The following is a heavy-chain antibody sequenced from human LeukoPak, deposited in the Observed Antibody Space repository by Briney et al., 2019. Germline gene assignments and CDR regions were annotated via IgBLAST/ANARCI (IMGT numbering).Heavy chain of an antibody. Sequence: GDSLKISCKGSGYSFTSNWIGWVRQMPGKGLEWMGIIYPGDPDTRYSPSFQGQVTMSADKSISTAYLQWSSLKASDTAMYYCARNPSGYHFDYWGQGTLVTVSS. CDR1: GYSFTSNW. J-gene: IGHJ4*02. D-gene: IGHD6-13*01. CDR2: IYPGDPDT. CDR3: ARNPSGYHFDY. V-gene: IGHV5-51*01.